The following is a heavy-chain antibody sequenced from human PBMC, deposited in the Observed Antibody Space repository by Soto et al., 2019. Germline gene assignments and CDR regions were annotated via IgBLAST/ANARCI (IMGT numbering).Heavy chain of an antibody. J-gene: IGHJ4*02. V-gene: IGHV4-38-2*01. Sequence: SETLSLTCAVSGYSIGSAYYWGWIRQPPGKGLEWIGNIYHSGSTYYNPSLKSRVTISVDTSKNQFSLRLTSVTAADTAVYFCARDFAYFDSWGQGTLVTVSS. CDR3: ARDFAYFDS. CDR2: IYHSGST. CDR1: GYSIGSAYY. D-gene: IGHD3-3*01.